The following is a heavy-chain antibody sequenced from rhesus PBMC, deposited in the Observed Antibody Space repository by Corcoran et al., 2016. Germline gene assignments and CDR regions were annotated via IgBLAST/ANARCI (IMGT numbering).Heavy chain of an antibody. Sequence: EVQLVESGGGLVQPGGSLRLSCAASGFTFSNYWMNWVRQAPGKGLDWVGRIKKKADGGTAAYAESVKGRFTISRDDSKNTLYLQMNSLKTEDTAVYYCTRGGYSSGWPFDYWGQGVLVTVSS. CDR1: GFTFSNYW. CDR3: TRGGYSSGWPFDY. J-gene: IGHJ4*01. V-gene: IGHV3-16*01. CDR2: IKKKADGGTA. D-gene: IGHD6-31*01.